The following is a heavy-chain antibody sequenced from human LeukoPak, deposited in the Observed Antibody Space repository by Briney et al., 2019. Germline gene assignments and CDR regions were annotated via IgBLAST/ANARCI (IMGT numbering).Heavy chain of an antibody. V-gene: IGHV3-48*03. J-gene: IGHJ3*01. CDR2: ISSSGSTI. D-gene: IGHD2/OR15-2a*01. CDR1: GFTFSSYE. Sequence: PGGSLRLSCAAPGFTFSSYEMNWVRQAPGKGLEWVSYISSSGSTIYYADSVKGRFTISRDNAKNSLYLQMNSLRAEDTAVYSCAREVTDSTTYTGAFDVWGHGTMVTVSS. CDR3: AREVTDSTTYTGAFDV.